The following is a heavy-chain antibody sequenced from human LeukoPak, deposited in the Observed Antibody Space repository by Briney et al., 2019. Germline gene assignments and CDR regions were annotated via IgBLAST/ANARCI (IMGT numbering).Heavy chain of an antibody. CDR3: ARDQFIAAAGTHYFDY. J-gene: IGHJ4*02. CDR2: TYYRSKWYN. CDR1: GDSVSSNSAA. D-gene: IGHD6-13*01. Sequence: SQTLPLTCAISGDSVSSNSAAWNWIRQSPSRGLEWLGRTYYRSKWYNDYAVSVKRRITINPDTSKNQFSLQLNSVTPEDTAVYYCARDQFIAAAGTHYFDYWGQGTLVTVSS. V-gene: IGHV6-1*01.